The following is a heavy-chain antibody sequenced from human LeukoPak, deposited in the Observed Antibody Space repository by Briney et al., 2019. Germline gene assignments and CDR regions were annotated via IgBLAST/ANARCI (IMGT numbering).Heavy chain of an antibody. J-gene: IGHJ4*02. V-gene: IGHV4-30-4*01. CDR2: IYYSGST. CDR1: GGSISSGDYY. Sequence: SQTLSLTCTVSGGSISSGDYYWSWIRQPPGKGLEWIGYIYYSGSTYYNPSLKSRVTMSVDTSKNQFSLKLSSVTAADTAVYYCAGLHSSRSEPIADYWGQGTLVTVSS. D-gene: IGHD6-13*01. CDR3: AGLHSSRSEPIADY.